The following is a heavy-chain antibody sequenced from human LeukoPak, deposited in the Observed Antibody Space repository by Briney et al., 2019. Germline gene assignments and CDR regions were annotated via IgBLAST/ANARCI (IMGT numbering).Heavy chain of an antibody. CDR1: GYTFTGYF. CDR2: INPNSGGT. J-gene: IGHJ4*02. Sequence: ASVKVSCKTSGYTFTGYFIHWVRQAPGQGLEWMGWINPNSGGTSNLQKFQGRVAMTRDTSISTAYMDLSRLRSDDTAVYYCARGRAGDYFDYWGQGTPVTVSS. CDR3: ARGRAGDYFDY. V-gene: IGHV1-2*02.